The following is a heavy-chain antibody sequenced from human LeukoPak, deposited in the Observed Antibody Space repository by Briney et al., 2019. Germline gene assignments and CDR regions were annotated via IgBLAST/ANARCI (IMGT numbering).Heavy chain of an antibody. CDR1: GGSITNYY. D-gene: IGHD5-12*01. Sequence: PSETLSLTCIVSGGSITNYYWSWIRQPPGKGLEWIGYISYTGSTNYNPSLTSRVTISVDTSKNQFSLKLSSVTAADTAVYYCARQDVDIVATIFDYWGQGTLVTVSS. CDR2: ISYTGST. CDR3: ARQDVDIVATIFDY. J-gene: IGHJ4*02. V-gene: IGHV4-59*08.